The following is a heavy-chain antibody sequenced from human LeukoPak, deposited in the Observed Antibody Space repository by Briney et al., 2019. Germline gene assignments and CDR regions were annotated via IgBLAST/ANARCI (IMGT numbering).Heavy chain of an antibody. CDR3: VRLGGNDSDY. CDR2: IRSNGGGT. V-gene: IGHV3-64D*06. CDR1: GSTFSDYS. J-gene: IGHJ4*02. Sequence: RSPRLSCSASGSTFSDYSMHWVRQDPGKGLEYVSAIRSNGGGTNYADSVKGRFTISRDNSKNTLYLQMSSLRVEDTAVYYCVRLGGNDSDYWGQGTLVTVSS. D-gene: IGHD1-26*01.